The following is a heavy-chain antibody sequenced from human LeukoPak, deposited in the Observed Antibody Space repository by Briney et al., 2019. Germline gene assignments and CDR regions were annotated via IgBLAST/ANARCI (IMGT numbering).Heavy chain of an antibody. CDR2: ISSSSSYI. CDR3: ARVTAHFKSRWELLGLWYFDL. Sequence: GGSLRLSCAASGFTFSSYSMNWVRQAPGKGLEWVSSISSSSSYIYYADSVKGRFTISRDNAKNSLYLQMNSLRAEDTAVYYCARVTAHFKSRWELLGLWYFDLWGRGTLVTVSS. V-gene: IGHV3-21*01. D-gene: IGHD1-26*01. CDR1: GFTFSSYS. J-gene: IGHJ2*01.